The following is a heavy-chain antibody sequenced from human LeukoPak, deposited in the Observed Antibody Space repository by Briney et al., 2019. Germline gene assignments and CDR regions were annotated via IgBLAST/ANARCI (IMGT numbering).Heavy chain of an antibody. V-gene: IGHV3-7*01. CDR3: TRHVGISY. Sequence: GGSLRPSCAASGFSFSGSWMTWVRQAPGKGLEWVANIKEDGSEKNYVDSVKGRFTISRDNAKNSLYLQMNSLRAEDTAIYYCTRHVGISYWGQGTLVTVSS. J-gene: IGHJ4*02. CDR2: IKEDGSEK. D-gene: IGHD7-27*01. CDR1: GFSFSGSW.